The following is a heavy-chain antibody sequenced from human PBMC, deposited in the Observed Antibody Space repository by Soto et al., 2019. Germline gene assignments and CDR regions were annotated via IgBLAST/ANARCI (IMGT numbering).Heavy chain of an antibody. D-gene: IGHD1-26*01. V-gene: IGHV4-30-4*01. CDR2: IYYSGST. CDR3: ARREIQGPIDS. CDR1: GGSISSGDYY. Sequence: PSETLSLTCTVSGGSISSGDYYWSWIRQPPGKGLEWIGYIYYSGSTYYNPSLKSRVTISVDTSKNQFSLKLSSVTAADTAVYYCARREIQGPIDSWGQGTMVTVSS. J-gene: IGHJ4*02.